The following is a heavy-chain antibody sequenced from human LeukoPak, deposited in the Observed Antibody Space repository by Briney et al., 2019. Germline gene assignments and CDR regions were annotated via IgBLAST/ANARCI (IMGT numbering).Heavy chain of an antibody. CDR1: GGAISSTAYY. CDR3: ARHPPYGSRHWGAYYFDS. J-gene: IGHJ4*02. Sequence: SETLSLTCNVSGGAISSTAYYWGWIRQPPGKGLEWIGSIYYSGSTYYNPSLKSRVTISVDTSHNQFSLKLNSVTAADTALYYCARHPPYGSRHWGAYYFDSWGQGTLVTVSS. D-gene: IGHD3-10*01. V-gene: IGHV4-39*01. CDR2: IYYSGST.